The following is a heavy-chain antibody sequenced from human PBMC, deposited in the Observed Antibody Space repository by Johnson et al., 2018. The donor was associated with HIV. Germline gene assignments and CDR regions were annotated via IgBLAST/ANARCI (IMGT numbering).Heavy chain of an antibody. V-gene: IGHV3-7*01. D-gene: IGHD2-8*01. J-gene: IGHJ3*02. CDR3: VKNGARGDAFDI. CDR1: GFTVSGNY. CDR2: IKYDGSGK. Sequence: EVQLVESGGGVVQPGRSLRLSCAASGFTVSGNYMSWVRQAPGKWLEWVAGIKYDGSGKFCVDSVKGRFTISRDNAKDSLFLQMNSLRAEDTAVYYCVKNGARGDAFDIWGQGTMVTVSS.